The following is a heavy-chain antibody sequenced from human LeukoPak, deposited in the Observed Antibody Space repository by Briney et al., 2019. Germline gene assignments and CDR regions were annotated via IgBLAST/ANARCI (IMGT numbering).Heavy chain of an antibody. CDR1: GFTFSSYA. CDR2: ISGSGGST. J-gene: IGHJ4*02. Sequence: PGGSLRLSCAASGFTFSSYAMSWVRQAPGKGLEWVSAISGSGGSTYYADSVKGRFTISRDNSKNTLYLQMNSLRAEDTAVDYCAKDVVVVPAADLTHFDYWGQGTLVTVSS. CDR3: AKDVVVVPAADLTHFDY. V-gene: IGHV3-23*01. D-gene: IGHD2-2*01.